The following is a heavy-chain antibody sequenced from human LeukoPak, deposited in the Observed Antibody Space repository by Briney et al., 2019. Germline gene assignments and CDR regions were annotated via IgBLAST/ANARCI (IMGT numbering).Heavy chain of an antibody. CDR2: IYYSGST. CDR1: GGSISSYY. D-gene: IGHD4-23*01. V-gene: IGHV4-59*08. CDR3: ARRGNYGGKGIDY. Sequence: SETLSLTCTVSGGSISSYYWSWIRQPPGKGLEWIGYIYYSGSTNYNPSLKSRVTISVDTSKNQFSLKLSSVTAADTAVYYCARRGNYGGKGIDYWGQGTLVTVSS. J-gene: IGHJ4*02.